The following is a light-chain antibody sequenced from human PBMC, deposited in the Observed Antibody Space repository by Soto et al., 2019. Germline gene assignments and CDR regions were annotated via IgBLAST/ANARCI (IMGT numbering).Light chain of an antibody. J-gene: IGLJ1*01. Sequence: QSALTQPLSASGSPGQSVTISCTGTSSDVGGYKYVSWYQQHPGKAPKLMIFEVNKRPSGVPDRFSGSKSGNTASLTVSGLQAEDEADYYCSSYAGINNLGVFGTGTKAPS. CDR1: SSDVGGYKY. CDR2: EVN. CDR3: SSYAGINNLGV. V-gene: IGLV2-8*01.